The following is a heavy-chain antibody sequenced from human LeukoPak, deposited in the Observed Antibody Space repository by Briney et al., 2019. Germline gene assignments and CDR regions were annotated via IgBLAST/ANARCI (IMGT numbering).Heavy chain of an antibody. CDR2: ISGSGGHT. D-gene: IGHD5-24*01. V-gene: IGHV3-23*01. J-gene: IGHJ6*03. CDR1: GITFSSHA. CDR3: AKGGVATMRDGYNYYCYYMEV. Sequence: GGSLRLSCATSGITFSSHAMSWVRQAPGKGLEWVSLISGSGGHTYYGDSVKGRFTISRDNSKNTFYLQMNSLRADDTAVYYCAKGGVATMRDGYNYYCYYMEVWGKGTTVTVPS.